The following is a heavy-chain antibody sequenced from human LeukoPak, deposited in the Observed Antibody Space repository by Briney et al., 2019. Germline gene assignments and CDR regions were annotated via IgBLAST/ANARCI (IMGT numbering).Heavy chain of an antibody. CDR3: AREGVGSGSYFDY. J-gene: IGHJ4*02. CDR2: TYYRSKWYN. V-gene: IGHV6-1*01. CDR1: GDNVSSNSAA. Sequence: SQTLSLTCAISGDNVSSNSAARNWIRQSPSRGLEWLGRTYYRSKWYNDYALFVRSRITINPDTSKNQFSLQLNSVTPEDTAVYYCAREGVGSGSYFDYWGQGTLVTVSS. D-gene: IGHD1-26*01.